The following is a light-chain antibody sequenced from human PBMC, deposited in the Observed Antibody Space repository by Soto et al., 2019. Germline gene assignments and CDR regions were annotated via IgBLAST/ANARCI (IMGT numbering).Light chain of an antibody. CDR2: GNS. V-gene: IGLV1-40*01. Sequence: QSVLTQPPSVSGAPGQRVTISCTGSSSNIGAGYDVHWYQQLPGTAPKLLIYGNSNRPSGVPDRFSGSKSGTSASLAITGFQAEDEADYYCQSYDSSLGEVFGGGTKLTVL. J-gene: IGLJ2*01. CDR1: SSNIGAGYD. CDR3: QSYDSSLGEV.